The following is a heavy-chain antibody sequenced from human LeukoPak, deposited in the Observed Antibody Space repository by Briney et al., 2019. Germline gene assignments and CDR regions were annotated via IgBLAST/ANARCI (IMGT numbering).Heavy chain of an antibody. V-gene: IGHV1-69-2*01. D-gene: IGHD3-3*01. J-gene: IGHJ4*02. CDR1: GYTFTDYY. CDR2: VDPEDGKT. CDR3: ATRPAFGVCSGG. Sequence: GASVKVSCKASGYTFTDYYMHWVQQAPGKGLEWMGRVDPEDGKTMYAEKFQGRVTITADTSTDTAYMELSSLTSEDTAVYYCATRPAFGVCSGGWGQGTLVTVSS.